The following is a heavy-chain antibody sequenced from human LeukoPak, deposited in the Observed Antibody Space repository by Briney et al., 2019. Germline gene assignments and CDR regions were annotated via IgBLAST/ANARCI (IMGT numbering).Heavy chain of an antibody. D-gene: IGHD3-22*01. V-gene: IGHV1-18*01. CDR2: ISAYNGDT. J-gene: IGHJ6*02. Sequence: GASVKVSCRASGFTFTKHGISWVRQAPGQGLEWMGWISAYNGDTNYAQNLQGRVTLTTDTSTSTAYMEVRSLRSDDTAVYYCAREHDSKVRYCCGMDVWGQGTTVTVSS. CDR3: AREHDSKVRYCCGMDV. CDR1: GFTFTKHG.